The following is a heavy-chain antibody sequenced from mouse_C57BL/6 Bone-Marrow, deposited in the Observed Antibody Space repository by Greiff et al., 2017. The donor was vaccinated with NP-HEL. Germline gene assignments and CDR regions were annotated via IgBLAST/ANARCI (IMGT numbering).Heavy chain of an antibody. D-gene: IGHD3-2*02. V-gene: IGHV1-47*01. J-gene: IGHJ4*01. Sequence: QVQLQQSGAELVKPGASVKMSCKASGYTFTTYPIEWMKQNHGKSLEWIGNFHPYNDDTKYNEKFKGKATLTVEKSSSTVYLELSRLTSDDSAVYYCARGRQDSSGYNYYAMDDWGQGTSVTVSS. CDR2: FHPYNDDT. CDR1: GYTFTTYP. CDR3: ARGRQDSSGYNYYAMDD.